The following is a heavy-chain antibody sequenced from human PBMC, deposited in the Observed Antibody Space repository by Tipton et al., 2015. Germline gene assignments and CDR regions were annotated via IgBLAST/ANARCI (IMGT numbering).Heavy chain of an antibody. D-gene: IGHD3-22*01. CDR3: ARRTRLNMIPMRGSIDV. CDR2: ISHSGST. CDR1: AYSISTDYY. V-gene: IGHV4-38-2*01. Sequence: TLSLTCAVSAYSISTDYYWVWIRQPPGKGLEWIGTISHSGSTYYTPSLKSRVTISVDTSKSQFSLKLSSVTAADTAVYYCARRTRLNMIPMRGSIDVWGQGTTVIVSS. J-gene: IGHJ6*02.